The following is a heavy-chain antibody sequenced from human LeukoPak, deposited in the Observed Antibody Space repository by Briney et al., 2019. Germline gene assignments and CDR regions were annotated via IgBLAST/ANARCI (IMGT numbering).Heavy chain of an antibody. D-gene: IGHD4-17*01. CDR2: IIPIFGTA. J-gene: IGHJ6*02. V-gene: IGHV1-69*01. CDR3: ARGGYGDYYYYYGMDV. Sequence: GGSLRLSCAASGFTFSSYAISWVRQAPGHGLELMGGIIPIFGTANYAQKFQGRVTITADESTSTAYMELSSLRSEDTAVYYCARGGYGDYYYYYGMDVWGQRTTVTVSS. CDR1: GFTFSSYA.